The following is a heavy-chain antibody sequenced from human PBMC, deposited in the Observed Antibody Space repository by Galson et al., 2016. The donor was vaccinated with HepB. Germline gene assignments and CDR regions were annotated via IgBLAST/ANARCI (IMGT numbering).Heavy chain of an antibody. J-gene: IGHJ3*02. Sequence: SLRLSCADSESTFGNHWVYWVRQAPGKGLVWVSKINRDGSGTAYADSVKGRFTISRDNAKNTLYLQMSSLRDEDTALYYCARGGTPSGLDIWGQGTMVTVSS. CDR2: INRDGSGT. CDR1: ESTFGNHW. D-gene: IGHD3-16*01. V-gene: IGHV3-74*03. CDR3: ARGGTPSGLDI.